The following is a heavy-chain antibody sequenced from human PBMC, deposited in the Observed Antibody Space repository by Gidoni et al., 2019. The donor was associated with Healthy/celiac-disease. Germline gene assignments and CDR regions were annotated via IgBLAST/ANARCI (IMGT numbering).Heavy chain of an antibody. V-gene: IGHV2-70*15. CDR1: GFSLSTSGMF. CDR3: ARRVLDDYGDYSPFDY. D-gene: IGHD4-17*01. Sequence: QVTLRESGPALVKPTQTLPLTCTFSGFSLSTSGMFVSWIRQPPGKALEWLARIDWDDDKDYSTSLKTRLTISKDTSKNQVVLTMTNMDPVDTSTYYCARRVLDDYGDYSPFDYWGQGTLVTVSS. CDR2: IDWDDDK. J-gene: IGHJ4*02.